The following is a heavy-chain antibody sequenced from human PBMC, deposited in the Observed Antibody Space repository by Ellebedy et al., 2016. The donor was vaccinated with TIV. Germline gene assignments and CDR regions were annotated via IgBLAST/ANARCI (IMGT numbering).Heavy chain of an antibody. Sequence: GESLKISXAGSGFTFSFYGMHWVRQAPGKGLEWVAGVTNDGTKKYYADSVKGRFTISRDNSNNRLFLQLTSLRREDTAVYFCAKAKGYGDYGSYFDTWGQGNLVTVSS. CDR3: AKAKGYGDYGSYFDT. V-gene: IGHV3-30*18. D-gene: IGHD4-17*01. J-gene: IGHJ4*02. CDR1: GFTFSFYG. CDR2: VTNDGTKK.